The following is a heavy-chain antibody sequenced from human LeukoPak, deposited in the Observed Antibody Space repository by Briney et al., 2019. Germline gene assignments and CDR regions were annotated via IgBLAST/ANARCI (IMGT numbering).Heavy chain of an antibody. V-gene: IGHV1-69-2*01. CDR3: VTDTKVAPGDIITFREY. D-gene: IGHD3-10*01. Sequence: ASVNISCKASGYGFTDYYIYWVQQAPGKGLEWLGRVDPDDGEAVYADKFKDRLSMTADKSTNTAYMELTSLTSADTAVYFCVTDTKVAPGDIITFREYWGQGALVTVSS. CDR1: GYGFTDYY. J-gene: IGHJ4*02. CDR2: VDPDDGEA.